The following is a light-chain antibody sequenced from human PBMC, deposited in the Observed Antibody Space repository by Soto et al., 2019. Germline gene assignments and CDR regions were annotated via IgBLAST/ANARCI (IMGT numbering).Light chain of an antibody. J-gene: IGLJ2*01. CDR1: SSNIGAGYD. CDR3: QSYDSSLSGSV. V-gene: IGLV1-40*01. Sequence: QSVLTQPPSVSGAPGQRVTISGTGSSSNIGAGYDVHWYQQLPGTAPKLLIYGNSNRPSGVPDRFSGSKSGTSGSLAITGLQAEDEADYYCQSYDSSLSGSVFGGGTKLTVL. CDR2: GNS.